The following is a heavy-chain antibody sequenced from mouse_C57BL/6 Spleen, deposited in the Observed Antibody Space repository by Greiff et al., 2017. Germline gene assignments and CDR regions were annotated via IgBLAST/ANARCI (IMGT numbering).Heavy chain of an antibody. CDR3: ARVPAEYFDY. Sequence: EVTLVESEGGLVQPGSSMKLSCTASGFTFSDYYMAWVRQVPEKGLEWVANINYDGSSTYYLDSLKSRFIISRDNAKNILYLQMSSLKSEDTATYYCARVPAEYFDYWGQGTTLTVSS. V-gene: IGHV5-16*01. CDR1: GFTFSDYY. CDR2: INYDGSST. J-gene: IGHJ2*01.